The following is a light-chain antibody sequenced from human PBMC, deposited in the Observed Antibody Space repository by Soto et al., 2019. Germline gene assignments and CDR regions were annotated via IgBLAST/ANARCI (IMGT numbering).Light chain of an antibody. Sequence: DIQLTQSPSFLSASVGDRVTITCRARQGISNFLAWYQQKPGKAPKLLIYAASTLQSGVPSRFSGSGSGTEFTLTISSLQPEDFATYSCQQSYNTTWTFGQGTKVDI. CDR1: QGISNF. V-gene: IGKV1-9*01. J-gene: IGKJ1*01. CDR3: QQSYNTTWT. CDR2: AAS.